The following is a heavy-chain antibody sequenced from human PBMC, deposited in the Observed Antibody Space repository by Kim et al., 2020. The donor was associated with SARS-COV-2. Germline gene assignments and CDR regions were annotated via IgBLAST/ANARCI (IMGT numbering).Heavy chain of an antibody. D-gene: IGHD6-13*01. Sequence: DTGKGRFTISRDKSKNTLYLQMNSLRAEDTAVYYCAKKEPGYSSSWTYFDYWGQGTLVTVSS. CDR3: AKKEPGYSSSWTYFDY. J-gene: IGHJ4*02. V-gene: IGHV3-23*01.